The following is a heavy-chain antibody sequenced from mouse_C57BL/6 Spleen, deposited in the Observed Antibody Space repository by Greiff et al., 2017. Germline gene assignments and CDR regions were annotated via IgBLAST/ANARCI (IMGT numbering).Heavy chain of an antibody. Sequence: QVQLQQPGAELVRPGTSVKLSCKASGYTFTSYWMHWVKQRPGQGLEWIGVIDPSDSYTNYNQKFKGKATLTVDTPSSTAYMQLSSLTSADSAVYSGANGSSCGYCDVWGTGTTVTVSS. J-gene: IGHJ1*03. CDR2: IDPSDSYT. V-gene: IGHV1-59*01. CDR3: ANGSSCGYCDV. D-gene: IGHD1-1*01. CDR1: GYTFTSYW.